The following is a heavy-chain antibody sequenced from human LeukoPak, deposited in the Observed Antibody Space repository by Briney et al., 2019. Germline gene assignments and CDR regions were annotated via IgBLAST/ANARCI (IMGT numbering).Heavy chain of an antibody. D-gene: IGHD3-16*01. Sequence: SQTLSLTCTVSGGSISSGSYYWSCIRQPAGKGLEWIGRIYTSGSTNYNPSLNSRVNISVDTSKNQFSLKLSSVTAADTAVYYCARDRAPYVWGSTNPKENWFDPWGQGTLVTVSS. V-gene: IGHV4-61*02. J-gene: IGHJ5*02. CDR2: IYTSGST. CDR1: GGSISSGSYY. CDR3: ARDRAPYVWGSTNPKENWFDP.